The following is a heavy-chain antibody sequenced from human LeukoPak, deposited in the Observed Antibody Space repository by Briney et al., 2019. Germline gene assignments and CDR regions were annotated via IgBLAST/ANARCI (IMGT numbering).Heavy chain of an antibody. CDR2: IWYDGSNK. V-gene: IGHV3-33*01. CDR3: ARSFFTAAMFTAIDY. CDR1: GFTFSSYG. D-gene: IGHD2-2*01. J-gene: IGHJ4*02. Sequence: GGSLRLSCAASGFTFSSYGMHWVRQAPGKGLEWVAVIWYDGSNKYYADSVKGRFTISRDNSKNTLYLQMNSLRAEDTAVYYCARSFFTAAMFTAIDYWGQGTLATVSS.